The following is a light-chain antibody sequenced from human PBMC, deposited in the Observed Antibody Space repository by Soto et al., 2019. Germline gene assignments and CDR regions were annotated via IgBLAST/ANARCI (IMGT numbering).Light chain of an antibody. J-gene: IGKJ1*01. Sequence: DIQMTQSPSTLSASVGDRVTITCRASQSVGSWLAWYQQKPGKAPKLLIYKASRLESGVPSRFSGSESGTEFTLTISSMQPAHFATSCCKHYHKFWTFGQGTTVEIK. CDR2: KAS. CDR3: KHYHKFWT. V-gene: IGKV1-5*03. CDR1: QSVGSW.